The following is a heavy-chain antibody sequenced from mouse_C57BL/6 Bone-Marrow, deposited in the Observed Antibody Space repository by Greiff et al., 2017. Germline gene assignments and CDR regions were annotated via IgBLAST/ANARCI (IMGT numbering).Heavy chain of an antibody. CDR3: ARPPYYYGSRNWYFDV. CDR1: GFTFSSSG. J-gene: IGHJ1*03. Sequence: EVMLVESGGDLVKPGGSLKLSCAASGFTFSSSGMSRVRQTPDKRLEWVATISSGGSYNYYPDSVKGRFTISRDNAKNTLYLQMSSLKSEDTAMYYCARPPYYYGSRNWYFDVWGTGTTVTVSS. D-gene: IGHD1-1*01. CDR2: ISSGGSYN. V-gene: IGHV5-6*01.